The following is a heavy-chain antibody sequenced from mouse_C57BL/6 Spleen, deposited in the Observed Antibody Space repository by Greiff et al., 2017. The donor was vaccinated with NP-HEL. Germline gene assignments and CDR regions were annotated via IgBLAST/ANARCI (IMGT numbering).Heavy chain of an antibody. J-gene: IGHJ3*01. CDR1: GYTFTDYY. D-gene: IGHD1-1*01. V-gene: IGHV1-26*01. CDR3: ARNYGSSFPY. CDR2: INPNNGGT. Sequence: EVQLQQSGPELVKPGASVKISCKASGYTFTDYYMNWVKQSHGKSLEWIGDINPNNGGTSYNQKFKGKATLTVDKSSSTAYMELRSLTSEDSAVYYCARNYGSSFPYWGQGTLVTVSA.